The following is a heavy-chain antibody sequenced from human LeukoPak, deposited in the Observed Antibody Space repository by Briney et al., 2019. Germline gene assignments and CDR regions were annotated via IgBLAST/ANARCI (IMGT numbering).Heavy chain of an antibody. CDR2: ITPILGIA. J-gene: IGHJ4*02. CDR1: GGTFSSYA. V-gene: IGHV1-69*04. CDR3: ARGDYFDY. D-gene: IGHD3-16*01. Sequence: PRASVTVSCKASGGTFSSYAISWVRQAPGQGLEWMGRITPILGIANYAQKFQGRVTITADKSTSTAYMELSSLRSEDTAVYYCARGDYFDYWGQGTLVTVSS.